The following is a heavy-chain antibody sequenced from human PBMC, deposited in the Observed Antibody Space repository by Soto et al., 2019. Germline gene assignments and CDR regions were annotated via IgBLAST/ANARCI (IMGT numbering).Heavy chain of an antibody. J-gene: IGHJ4*02. CDR1: GYTFTSYG. CDR3: ARLTLVPSYVWGSYRYPLFDY. Sequence: ASVKVSCKASGYTFTSYGISWVRQAPGQGLEWMGRISAYNGNTNYAQKLQGRVTMTTDTSTSTAYMELRSLRSDDTAVYYCARLTLVPSYVWGSYRYPLFDYWGQGTLVTVSS. D-gene: IGHD3-16*02. CDR2: ISAYNGNT. V-gene: IGHV1-18*01.